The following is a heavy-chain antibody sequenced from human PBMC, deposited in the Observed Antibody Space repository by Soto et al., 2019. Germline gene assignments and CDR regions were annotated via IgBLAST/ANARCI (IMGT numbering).Heavy chain of an antibody. CDR3: ARAAYRSLWFLSP. V-gene: IGHV1-8*01. CDR1: GYNISSYD. D-gene: IGHD3-9*01. CDR2: VDPDRGHS. J-gene: IGHJ5*02. Sequence: ASVKVSCKASGYNISSYDIIWVRQAAGQGLEWTGWVDPDRGHSDSVQNCRGRVTMTTNISASTAYLELRGLRSDDTGVYYCARAAYRSLWFLSPWAQGTLVTVSS.